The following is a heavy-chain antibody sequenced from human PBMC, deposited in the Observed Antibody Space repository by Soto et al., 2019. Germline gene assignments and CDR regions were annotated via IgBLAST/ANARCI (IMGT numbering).Heavy chain of an antibody. D-gene: IGHD3-10*01. J-gene: IGHJ1*01. Sequence: QVQLQQWGAGLLKPSETLSLTCAVYGGSFSGYYCSWIRQPPGKGLEWIGELNDSGSTNYNASLKSRVSISVDTSKNQFSLKLSYVTAADTAVYYCARGRGGVQHWGQGTLVTVSS. V-gene: IGHV4-34*01. CDR2: LNDSGST. CDR1: GGSFSGYY. CDR3: ARGRGGVQH.